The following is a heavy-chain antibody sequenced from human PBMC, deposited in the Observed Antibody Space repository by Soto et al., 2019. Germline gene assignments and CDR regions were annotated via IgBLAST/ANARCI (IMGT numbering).Heavy chain of an antibody. CDR1: GFTFSSYS. CDR2: ISSSSSYI. Sequence: GGSLRLSCAASGFTFSSYSMNWVRQAPGKGLEWVSSISSSSSYIYYADSVKGRFTISRDNAKNSLYLQMNSLRAEDTAVYYCAREISGYSYRGYFDYWGQGTLVTVSS. D-gene: IGHD5-18*01. J-gene: IGHJ4*02. CDR3: AREISGYSYRGYFDY. V-gene: IGHV3-21*01.